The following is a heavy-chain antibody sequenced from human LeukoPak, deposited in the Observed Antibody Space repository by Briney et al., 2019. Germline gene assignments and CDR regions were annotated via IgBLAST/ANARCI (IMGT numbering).Heavy chain of an antibody. CDR2: IYSGGST. Sequence: GGSLRLSCAASGFTVSSNYMSWVRQAPGKGLEWVSVIYSGGSTYYADSVKGRFTISRDNSKNTLYLQMNSLRAEDTAVYYCAREYYDILTGYRNDYWGQGTLVIVSS. D-gene: IGHD3-9*01. CDR3: AREYYDILTGYRNDY. J-gene: IGHJ4*02. V-gene: IGHV3-66*01. CDR1: GFTVSSNY.